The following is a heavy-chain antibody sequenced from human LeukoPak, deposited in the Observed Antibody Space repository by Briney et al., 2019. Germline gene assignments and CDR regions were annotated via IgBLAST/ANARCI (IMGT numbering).Heavy chain of an antibody. CDR3: ARHGGGYSSGWYYFDY. J-gene: IGHJ4*02. V-gene: IGHV4-34*01. CDR1: GGSFSGYY. D-gene: IGHD6-19*01. CDR2: INHSGST. Sequence: SETLSLTCAVYGGSFSGYYWSWIRQPPGKGLEWIGEINHSGSTNYNPSLKSRVTISVDTSKNQFSLKLSSVTAADTAVYYCARHGGGYSSGWYYFDYWGQGTLVTVSS.